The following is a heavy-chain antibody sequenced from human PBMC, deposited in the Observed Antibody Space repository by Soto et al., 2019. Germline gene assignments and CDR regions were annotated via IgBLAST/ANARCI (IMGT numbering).Heavy chain of an antibody. CDR1: GYTFTSYG. CDR2: ISAYNGNT. CDR3: AITYYYDISGPGTHAFDI. Sequence: ASVKVSCKASGYTFTSYGISWVRQAPGQGLEWMGWISAYNGNTNYAQKLQGRVTMTTDTSTSTAYMELRSLRSDDTAVYYCAITYYYDISGPGTHAFDIWGQGTMVTVSS. J-gene: IGHJ3*02. V-gene: IGHV1-18*01. D-gene: IGHD3-22*01.